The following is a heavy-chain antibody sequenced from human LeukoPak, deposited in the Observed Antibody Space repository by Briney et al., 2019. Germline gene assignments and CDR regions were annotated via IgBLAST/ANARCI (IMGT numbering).Heavy chain of an antibody. J-gene: IGHJ4*02. V-gene: IGHV3-33*01. CDR1: GFIFSNYG. CDR3: ARVSHYGSGYYYTLAY. CDR2: IWYDGYNK. D-gene: IGHD3-10*01. Sequence: GGPLRLSCAASGFIFSNYGMHWVRQAPGKGLEWVAGIWYDGYNKFYADSAKGRFTISRDNSKNTLYLQMSSLRAEDTALNYCARVSHYGSGYYYTLAYWGQGTLVTVSS.